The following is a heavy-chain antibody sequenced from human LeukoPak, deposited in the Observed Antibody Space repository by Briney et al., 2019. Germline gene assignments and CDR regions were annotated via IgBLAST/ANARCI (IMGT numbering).Heavy chain of an antibody. D-gene: IGHD3-22*01. CDR3: ACLTTADAFDI. CDR2: IYDSGST. Sequence: PSETLSLTCTLSGGSLSSYYWSWIRQPPGKGLEWIGYIYDSGSTNYNPSLKSRVTISVDTSKNQFSLKLSSVTAADTAVYYCACLTTADAFDIWGQGTMVTVSS. V-gene: IGHV4-59*01. CDR1: GGSLSSYY. J-gene: IGHJ3*02.